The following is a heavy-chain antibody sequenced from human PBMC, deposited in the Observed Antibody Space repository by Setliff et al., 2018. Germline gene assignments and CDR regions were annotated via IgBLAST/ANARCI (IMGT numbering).Heavy chain of an antibody. CDR2: IYSGGSRT. V-gene: IGHV3-23*03. D-gene: IGHD6-19*01. CDR1: GFTFSNSW. J-gene: IGHJ4*02. CDR3: AKDQRESTGWFKLFDY. Sequence: GGFLRLSCAASGFTFSNSWMSWVRQAPGKGLEWVSVIYSGGSRTYSADSVKGRFTIFRDNSRNTLHLQMNSLRAEDTAVYYCAKDQRESTGWFKLFDYWGQGVLVTVSS.